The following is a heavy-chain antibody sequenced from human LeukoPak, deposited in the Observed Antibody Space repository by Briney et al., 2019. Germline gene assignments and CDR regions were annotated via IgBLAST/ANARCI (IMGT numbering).Heavy chain of an antibody. CDR3: ARHIGIVGVTCFDY. J-gene: IGHJ4*02. V-gene: IGHV4-61*02. D-gene: IGHD1-26*01. CDR1: GGSISSGSYY. CDR2: IYTSGST. Sequence: SQTLSLTCTVSGGSISSGSYYWSWIRQPAGKGLEWIGRIYTSGSTNYNPSLKSRVTISVDTSKNQFSLKLSSVTAADTAVYYCARHIGIVGVTCFDYWGQGTLVTVSS.